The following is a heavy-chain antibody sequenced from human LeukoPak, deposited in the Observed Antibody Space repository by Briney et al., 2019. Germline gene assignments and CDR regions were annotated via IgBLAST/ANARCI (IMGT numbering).Heavy chain of an antibody. CDR2: INHSGST. Sequence: SSETLSLTCAVYGGSFSGYYWSWIRQPPGKGLEWIGEINHSGSTNYNPSLKSRVTISVDTSKNQFSLKLSSVTAADTAVYYCATPADVDGDAFDIWGQGTMVTVSS. J-gene: IGHJ3*02. CDR3: ATPADVDGDAFDI. D-gene: IGHD3-10*02. CDR1: GGSFSGYY. V-gene: IGHV4-34*01.